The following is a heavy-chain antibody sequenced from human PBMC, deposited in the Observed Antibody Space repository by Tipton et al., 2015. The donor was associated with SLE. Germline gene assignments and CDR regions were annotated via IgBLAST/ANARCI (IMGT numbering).Heavy chain of an antibody. J-gene: IGHJ6*02. D-gene: IGHD3-22*01. V-gene: IGHV4-34*01. CDR1: GGSFSGYY. CDR2: INHSGST. CDR3: ARGYYYDSSGYHYYYYYGMDV. Sequence: TLSLTCAVYGGSFSGYYWSWIRQPPGKGLEWIGEINHSGSTNYNPSLKSRVTISVDTSKNQFSLKLSSVTAADTAVYYCARGYYYDSSGYHYYYYYGMDVRGQGTTVTVSS.